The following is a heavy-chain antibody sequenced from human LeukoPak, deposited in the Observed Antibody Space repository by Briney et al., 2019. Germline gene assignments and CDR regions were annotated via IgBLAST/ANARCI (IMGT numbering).Heavy chain of an antibody. CDR1: GGSFSGYY. CDR2: INHSGST. Sequence: PSETLSLTCAVYGGSFSGYYWSWIRQPPGKGLEWIGEINHSGSTNYNPSLKSRVTISVDTSKNQFSLKLSSVTAADTAVYYCARDSLDYYDSSGYHLDWGQGTMVTVSS. CDR3: ARDSLDYYDSSGYHLD. V-gene: IGHV4-34*01. D-gene: IGHD3-22*01. J-gene: IGHJ3*01.